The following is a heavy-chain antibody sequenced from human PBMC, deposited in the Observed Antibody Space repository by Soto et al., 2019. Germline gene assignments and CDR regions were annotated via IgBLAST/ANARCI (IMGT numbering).Heavy chain of an antibody. D-gene: IGHD6-13*01. CDR1: GYTFTSYD. J-gene: IGHJ6*02. CDR3: ARGGGSSRWYMSDYYYYGVDV. CDR2: ISPNSGNT. V-gene: IGHV1-8*01. Sequence: QVQLVQSGAEVKKPGASVKVSCTAYGYTFTSYDITWVRQATGQGLEWMGWISPNSGNTGYAQKFQGRVTMTSHTSISTAYMAGSSLRSDDTASYYCARGGGSSRWYMSDYYYYGVDVWGRGTTVAV.